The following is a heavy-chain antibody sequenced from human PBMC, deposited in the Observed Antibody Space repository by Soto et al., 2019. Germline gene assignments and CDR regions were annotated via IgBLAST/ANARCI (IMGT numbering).Heavy chain of an antibody. CDR1: GFPFSSTD. J-gene: IGHJ5*02. V-gene: IGHV3-23*01. CDR3: AKNSGWLNT. CDR2: IDGSGETT. Sequence: EFQVLQSGGGLVQPGGSLTLSCATSGFPFSSTDMTWVRQAPGKGLEWVSTIDGSGETTYYADSVKGRFTISRDNSINTVFLQMNSLRADATALYFCAKNSGWLNTWGQGALVTVSS. D-gene: IGHD6-19*01.